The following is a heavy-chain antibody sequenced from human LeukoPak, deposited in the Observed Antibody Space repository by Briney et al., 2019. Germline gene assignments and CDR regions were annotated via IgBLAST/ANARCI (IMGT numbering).Heavy chain of an antibody. Sequence: PGGSLRLSCAASGFTFSDYYMSWIRQAPGKGLEWISYISSSDDTMYYADSVKGRFTVSRDNTRNSLYLQMSSLRADDTAVYYCARRLDTAMVPSGMDVWGQGTTVTVSS. J-gene: IGHJ6*02. CDR1: GFTFSDYY. V-gene: IGHV3-11*01. CDR2: ISSSDDTM. CDR3: ARRLDTAMVPSGMDV. D-gene: IGHD5-18*01.